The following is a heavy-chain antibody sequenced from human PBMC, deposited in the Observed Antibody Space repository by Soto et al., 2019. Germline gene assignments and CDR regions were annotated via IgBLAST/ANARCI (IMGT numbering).Heavy chain of an antibody. CDR2: IYFTGNT. Sequence: SETLSLTCSADGGSITSSSHFWGWVRQPPGKGLEWIGTIYFTGNTYYTPSLTSRLTMSIDTSKNEFSLRLNSMTAADTAVYYCAGQTFPIAAASYGRSKWFDPWGPGTLVTGSS. J-gene: IGHJ5*02. CDR3: AGQTFPIAAASYGRSKWFDP. D-gene: IGHD6-25*01. V-gene: IGHV4-39*01. CDR1: GGSITSSSHF.